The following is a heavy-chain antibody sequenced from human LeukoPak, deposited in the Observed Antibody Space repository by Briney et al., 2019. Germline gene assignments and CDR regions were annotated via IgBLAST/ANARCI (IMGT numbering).Heavy chain of an antibody. D-gene: IGHD3-10*01. CDR2: ISSSGSTI. CDR1: GFTFSDYY. Sequence: GGSLRLSCAASGFTFSDYYMSWIRQAPGKGLEWVSYISSSGSTIYYADSVKGRFTISRDNAKNSLYLQMNSLRAEDTAVYYCARIWFGEIDYYYYGMDVWGQGTTVTVSS. CDR3: ARIWFGEIDYYYYGMDV. J-gene: IGHJ6*02. V-gene: IGHV3-11*01.